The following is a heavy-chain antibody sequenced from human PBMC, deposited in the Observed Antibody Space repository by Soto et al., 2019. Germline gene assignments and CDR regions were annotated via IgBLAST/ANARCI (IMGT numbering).Heavy chain of an antibody. CDR2: ISSSSSYI. J-gene: IGHJ6*02. Sequence: ILSCAASGFTFSSYSMNWVRQAPGKGLEWVSSISSSSSYIYYADSVKGRFTISRDNAKNSLYLQMNSLRAEDTAVYYCARDRGYCSSTSCYYYYGMDVWGQGATVTVSS. CDR1: GFTFSSYS. CDR3: ARDRGYCSSTSCYYYYGMDV. D-gene: IGHD2-2*01. V-gene: IGHV3-21*01.